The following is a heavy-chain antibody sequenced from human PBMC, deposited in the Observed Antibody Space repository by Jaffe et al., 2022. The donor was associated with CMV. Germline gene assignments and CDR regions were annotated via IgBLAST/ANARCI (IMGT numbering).Heavy chain of an antibody. CDR1: GGSISSYY. V-gene: IGHV4-59*08. CDR2: IYYSGST. J-gene: IGHJ4*02. CDR3: ARRRSGAAAMDY. Sequence: QVQLQESGPGLVKPSETLSLTCTVSGGSISSYYWSWIRQPPGKGLEWIGYIYYSGSTNYNPSLKSRVTISVDTSKNQFSLKLSSVTAADTAVYYCARRRSGAAAMDYWGQGTLVTVSS. D-gene: IGHD6-13*01.